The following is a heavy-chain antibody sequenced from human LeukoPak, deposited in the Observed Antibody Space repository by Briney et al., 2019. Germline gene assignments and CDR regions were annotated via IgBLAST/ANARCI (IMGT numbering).Heavy chain of an antibody. CDR1: GFTFSSYW. D-gene: IGHD2-2*01. V-gene: IGHV3-7*03. J-gene: IGHJ4*02. Sequence: GGSLRLSCAASGFTFSSYWMNWVRQAPGKGLEWVANIKQDGSEKYYVDSVKGRFTISRDNAKNSLYLQMNSLRAEDTALYYCAKDIRGDIVVVPASPLDYWGQGTLVTVSS. CDR2: IKQDGSEK. CDR3: AKDIRGDIVVVPASPLDY.